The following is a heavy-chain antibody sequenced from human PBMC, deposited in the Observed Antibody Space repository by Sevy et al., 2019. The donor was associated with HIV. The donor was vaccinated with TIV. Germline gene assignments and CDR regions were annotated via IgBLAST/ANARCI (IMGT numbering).Heavy chain of an antibody. CDR2: ISGSGGST. CDR1: GFTFSSYA. V-gene: IGHV3-23*01. J-gene: IGHJ4*02. D-gene: IGHD1-1*01. Sequence: GGSLRLSCAASGFTFSSYAMSWVRQAPGKGLEWVSAISGSGGSTYYADSVKGRFTISRDNSKNTLNLQMNSLRPEDTAVYYCARDWNWNFDFWGQGTMVTVSS. CDR3: ARDWNWNFDF.